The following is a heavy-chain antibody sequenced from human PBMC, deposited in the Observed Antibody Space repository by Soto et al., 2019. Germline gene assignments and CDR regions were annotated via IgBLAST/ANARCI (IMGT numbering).Heavy chain of an antibody. J-gene: IGHJ4*02. D-gene: IGHD3-22*01. Sequence: PSETLSLTCTVSGGSIAGSRYYWVWIRQSPGKGLEWIGSMYYSGTTYYNPSLKSRVTISVDTSKNQFSLTLSSVTAADTAIYYCARPRSTSTRGGYDCWGQGTLVTVSS. CDR3: ARPRSTSTRGGYDC. CDR2: MYYSGTT. CDR1: GGSIAGSRYY. V-gene: IGHV4-39*01.